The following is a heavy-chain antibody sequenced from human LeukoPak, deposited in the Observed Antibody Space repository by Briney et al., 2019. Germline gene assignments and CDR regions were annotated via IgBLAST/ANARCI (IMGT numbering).Heavy chain of an antibody. CDR2: IKSKTDGGTT. D-gene: IGHD5-18*01. J-gene: IGHJ4*02. CDR3: TTGPDTAMDTFDY. V-gene: IGHV3-15*01. CDR1: GFTFSNAW. Sequence: PGGSLRLSCAASGFTFSNAWMRWVRQAPGKGLEGVGRIKSKTDGGTTDYAAPVKGRFTISRDDSKNTLYLQMNSLKTEDTAVYYCTTGPDTAMDTFDYWGQGTLVTVSS.